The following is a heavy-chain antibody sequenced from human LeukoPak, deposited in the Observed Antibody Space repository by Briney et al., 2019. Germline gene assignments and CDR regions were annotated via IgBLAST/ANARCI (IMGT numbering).Heavy chain of an antibody. CDR1: GLTFSKYS. CDR3: ARGEAGSFRYSSGWPGAY. D-gene: IGHD6-19*01. J-gene: IGHJ4*02. CDR2: IDTSSTTM. Sequence: GGSLRLSCAASGLTFSKYSMTWVRQAPGKGLEWVSFIDTSSTTMYYTDSVKGRFTISRDNAKNSLYLQMNSLRAEDTAVYYCARGEAGSFRYSSGWPGAYWGQGTLVTVSS. V-gene: IGHV3-48*04.